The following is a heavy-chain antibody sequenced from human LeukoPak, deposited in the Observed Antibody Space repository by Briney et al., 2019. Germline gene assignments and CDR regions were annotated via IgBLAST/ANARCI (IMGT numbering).Heavy chain of an antibody. D-gene: IGHD3-22*01. CDR3: ARWSYYDSFDY. CDR2: IYQSGST. J-gene: IGHJ4*02. CDR1: GYSISSGFY. Sequence: SETLSLTCTVSGYSISSGFYWGWIRQPPGKGLEWIGSIYQSGSTYYNPSLKSRVTISIDMSKNQFSLRLSSVTAADTAVYYCARWSYYDSFDYWGQGTLVTVSS. V-gene: IGHV4-38-2*02.